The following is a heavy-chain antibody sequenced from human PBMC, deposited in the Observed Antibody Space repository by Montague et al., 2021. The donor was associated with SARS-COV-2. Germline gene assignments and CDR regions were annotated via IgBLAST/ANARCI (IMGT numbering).Heavy chain of an antibody. CDR2: ISYDGSNE. J-gene: IGHJ4*02. Sequence: SLRLSCAASGFTFSSYAMHWVRQAPGKGLEWVAVISYDGSNEYYADSVKGRFTISRDNSKNTLYLQMNSLRAEDTAVYYCARVPPGLLWFGEIDYWGQGTLVTVSS. CDR3: ARVPPGLLWFGEIDY. V-gene: IGHV3-30-3*01. D-gene: IGHD3-10*01. CDR1: GFTFSSYA.